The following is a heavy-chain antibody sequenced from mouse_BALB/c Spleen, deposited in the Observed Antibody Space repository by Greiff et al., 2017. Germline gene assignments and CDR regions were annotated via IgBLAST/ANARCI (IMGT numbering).Heavy chain of an antibody. CDR1: GYSFTGYF. D-gene: IGHD1-1*01. Sequence: EVHLVESGPELVKPGASVKISCKASGYSFTGYFMNWVKQSHGKSLEWIGRINPYNGDTFYNQKFKGKATLTVDKSSSTAHMELLSLTSEDSAVYYCGRNYYYGSSYDAMDYWGQGTSVTVSS. CDR3: GRNYYYGSSYDAMDY. CDR2: INPYNGDT. J-gene: IGHJ4*01. V-gene: IGHV1-37*01.